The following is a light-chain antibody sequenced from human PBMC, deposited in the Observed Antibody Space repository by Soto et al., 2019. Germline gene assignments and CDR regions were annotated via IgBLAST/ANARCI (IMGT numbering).Light chain of an antibody. CDR3: QKYNSYPWT. CDR1: HCISRR. V-gene: IGKV1-5*01. CDR2: DAS. J-gene: IGKJ1*01. Sequence: LQITLSPSTLSASVVDRVSFTCRASHCISRRLAWYQQRPGKVTSLLISDASNLESGVPPRFNGSRSETEFTLTIRNLQPDDFATYYCQKYNSYPWTFGLGTKVDIK.